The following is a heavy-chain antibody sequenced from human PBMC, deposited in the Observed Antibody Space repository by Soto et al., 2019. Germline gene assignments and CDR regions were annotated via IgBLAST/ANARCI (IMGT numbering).Heavy chain of an antibody. V-gene: IGHV4-59*01. D-gene: IGHD4-17*01. CDR2: IYYSGST. CDR1: GGSISSYY. J-gene: IGHJ3*02. Sequence: PSETLSLTCTVSGGSISSYYWSWIRQPPGKGLEWIGYIYYSGSTNYNPSLKSRVTISVDTSKNQFSLKLSSVTAADTAVYYCARVADYGATSDAFDIWGQGTMVTVSS. CDR3: ARVADYGATSDAFDI.